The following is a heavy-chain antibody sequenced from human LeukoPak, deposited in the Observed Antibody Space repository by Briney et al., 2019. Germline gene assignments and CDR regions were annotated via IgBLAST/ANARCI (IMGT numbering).Heavy chain of an antibody. Sequence: GGSLRLSCAASGFPFTVYPTHWVRQAPGKGLEWVSVSSSDETYKFYADSVRGRFTISRDNSKNRLYLQMSDLIAEDTAVYFCARSVSGVWLFDYWGRGTLVTVSS. D-gene: IGHD5/OR15-5a*01. CDR2: SSSDETYK. V-gene: IGHV3-30-3*01. CDR1: GFPFTVYP. J-gene: IGHJ4*02. CDR3: ARSVSGVWLFDY.